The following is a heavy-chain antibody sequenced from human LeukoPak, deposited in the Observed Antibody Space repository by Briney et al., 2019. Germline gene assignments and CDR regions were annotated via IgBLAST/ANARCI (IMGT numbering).Heavy chain of an antibody. CDR1: GGSISSYY. CDR3: ARDPNGPERSEVHITIFGVVTSELGYFDY. Sequence: PSETLSLTCTVSGGSISSYYWSWIRQPAGKGLEWIGRIYSSGRTNYNPSLKSRVTMSVDTSKNQFSLKLSSVTAADTAVYYCARDPNGPERSEVHITIFGVVTSELGYFDYWGQATLGTVSS. CDR2: IYSSGRT. D-gene: IGHD3-3*01. V-gene: IGHV4-4*07. J-gene: IGHJ4*02.